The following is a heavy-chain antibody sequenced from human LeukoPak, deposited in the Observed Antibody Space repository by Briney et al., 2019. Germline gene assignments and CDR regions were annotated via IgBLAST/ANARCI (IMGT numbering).Heavy chain of an antibody. CDR2: INPNSGGT. Sequence: ASVKVSCKASGYTFTTYAMNWVRQAPGQGLEWMGWINPNSGGTNYAQKFQGRVTMTRDTSISTAYMELSRLRSDDTAVYYCARDVGRDGYPGSFDYWGQGTLVTVSS. J-gene: IGHJ4*02. D-gene: IGHD5-24*01. CDR1: GYTFTTYA. CDR3: ARDVGRDGYPGSFDY. V-gene: IGHV1-2*02.